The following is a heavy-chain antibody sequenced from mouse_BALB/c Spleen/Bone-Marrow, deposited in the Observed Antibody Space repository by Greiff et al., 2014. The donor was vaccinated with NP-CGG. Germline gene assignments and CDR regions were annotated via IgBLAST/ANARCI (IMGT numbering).Heavy chain of an antibody. CDR2: VNPNIGGT. D-gene: IGHD2-3*01. V-gene: IGHV1-22*01. Sequence: EVQLQESGPELVMPGALVKISCKTSGYTFTDYTLHWVKQSHGKSLEWIGGVNPNIGGTSYNQKFKDKASLTVNKSSTTAYMELRSLTSEDSAVYYCARGRWYYWGQGTTLTVSS. CDR1: GYTFTDYT. J-gene: IGHJ2*01. CDR3: ARGRWYY.